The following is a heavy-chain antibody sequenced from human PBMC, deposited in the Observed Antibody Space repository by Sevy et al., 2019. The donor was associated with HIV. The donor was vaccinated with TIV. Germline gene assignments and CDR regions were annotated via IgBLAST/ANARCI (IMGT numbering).Heavy chain of an antibody. CDR3: ARDDGSGWSSFDY. Sequence: SETLSLTCTVSGGSISGYYWSWIRQPPERGLEWIGYVYYSGSTNYNPSLKSRVTISVDTSKNQFSLKLTSVTAADTAVYYCARDDGSGWSSFDYWGQRTLVTVSS. D-gene: IGHD6-19*01. J-gene: IGHJ4*02. CDR1: GGSISGYY. CDR2: VYYSGST. V-gene: IGHV4-59*01.